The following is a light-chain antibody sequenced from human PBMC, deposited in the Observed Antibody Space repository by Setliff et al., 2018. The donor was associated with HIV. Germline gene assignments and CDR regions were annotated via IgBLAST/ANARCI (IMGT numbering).Light chain of an antibody. CDR2: SVT. J-gene: IGLJ1*01. V-gene: IGLV2-14*03. Sequence: QSALTQPASVSGSPGQSITISCSGTNSDIGSHDYVSWYQQHPGKAPKLIIFSVTYRPSGVSDRFSGSKSGNTASLTISGLQPEDEADYYCASRRDTNTLEVFGTGTKVTVL. CDR3: ASRRDTNTLEV. CDR1: NSDIGSHDY.